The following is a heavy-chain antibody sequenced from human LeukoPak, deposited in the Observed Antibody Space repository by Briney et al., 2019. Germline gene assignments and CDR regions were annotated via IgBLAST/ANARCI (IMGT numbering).Heavy chain of an antibody. CDR2: ISYDGSNK. D-gene: IGHD3-16*01. CDR3: AKGGMGIFDY. Sequence: GGSLRLSCAASGFTFSSYGMHWVRQAPGKGLEWVAVISYDGSNKYYADSVKGRFTISGDNSKNTLYLQMNSLRAEDTAVYYCAKGGMGIFDYWGQGTLVTVSS. V-gene: IGHV3-30*18. CDR1: GFTFSSYG. J-gene: IGHJ4*02.